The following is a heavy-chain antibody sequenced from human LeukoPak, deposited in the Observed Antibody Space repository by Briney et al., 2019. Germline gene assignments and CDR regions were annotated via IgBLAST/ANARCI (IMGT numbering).Heavy chain of an antibody. D-gene: IGHD4-17*01. J-gene: IGHJ3*02. Sequence: SSGDYYWSWIRQPPGKGLEWVSGINWNGGSTGYADSVKGRFTISRDNAKNSLYLQMNSLRAEDTALYYCASYGDAFDIWGQGTMVTVSS. CDR2: INWNGGST. V-gene: IGHV3-20*03. CDR1: SSGDYY. CDR3: ASYGDAFDI.